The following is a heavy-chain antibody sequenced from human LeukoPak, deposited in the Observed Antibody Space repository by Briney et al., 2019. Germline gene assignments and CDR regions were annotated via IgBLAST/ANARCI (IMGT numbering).Heavy chain of an antibody. Sequence: SVKGRFTISRDNAKNSLYLQMDSPRAEDTAVYYCVRGLRRQWLANYYYGMGVWGQGTTVTVSS. V-gene: IGHV3-21*01. D-gene: IGHD6-19*01. CDR3: VRGLRRQWLANYYYGMGV. J-gene: IGHJ6*02.